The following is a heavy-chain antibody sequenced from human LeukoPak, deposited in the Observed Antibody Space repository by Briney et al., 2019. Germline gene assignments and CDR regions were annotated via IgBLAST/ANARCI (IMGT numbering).Heavy chain of an antibody. D-gene: IGHD6-13*01. V-gene: IGHV4-59*02. Sequence: PSETLSLTCTVSGGSVSSYYWSWIRQPPGKGLEWIGYIYYSGSTNYNPSLKSRVTISVDTSKNQFSLKLSSVTAADTAVYYCAREGSSWYFQHWGQGTLVTVSS. CDR2: IYYSGST. CDR1: GGSVSSYY. CDR3: AREGSSWYFQH. J-gene: IGHJ1*01.